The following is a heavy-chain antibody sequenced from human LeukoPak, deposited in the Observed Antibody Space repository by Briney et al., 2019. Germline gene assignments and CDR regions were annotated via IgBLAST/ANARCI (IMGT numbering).Heavy chain of an antibody. CDR1: GYTFTGYY. D-gene: IGHD6-19*01. V-gene: IGHV1-2*02. CDR2: INPNSGGT. CDR3: ARAGYSSGWSFDY. Sequence: ASVKVSCKASGYTFTGYYMHWVRQAPGQGLEWMGWINPNSGGTNYAQKFQGRVTMTRDTSISTAYMELSRLRSDDTAVYYCARAGYSSGWSFDYWGQGTLVTVSS. J-gene: IGHJ4*02.